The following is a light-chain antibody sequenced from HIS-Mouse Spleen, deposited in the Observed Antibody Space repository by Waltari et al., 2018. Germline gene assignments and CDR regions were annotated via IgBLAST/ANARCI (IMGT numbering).Light chain of an antibody. CDR1: QGISSY. Sequence: AIRMTQSPSSLSASTGDRFTITCRASQGISSYLAWYQQKPGKAPKLLIYAASTLQSGVPSRFSGSGSGTDFTLTISCLQSEDFATYYCQQYYSYPYTFGQGTKLEIK. V-gene: IGKV1-8*01. CDR3: QQYYSYPYT. J-gene: IGKJ2*01. CDR2: AAS.